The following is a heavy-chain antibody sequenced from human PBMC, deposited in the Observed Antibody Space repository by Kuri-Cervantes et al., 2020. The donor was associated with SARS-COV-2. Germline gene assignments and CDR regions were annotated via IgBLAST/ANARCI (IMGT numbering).Heavy chain of an antibody. CDR1: ETTFPNYD. Sequence: ASVKVSCKTPETTFPNYDINWVRQATGQGLEWMGMVKTNSGNTLYAQFFQGRVTMTRDISTSTVYMELSSLRSEDTAVYYCALGYWGSGYPRYYYYMDVWGKGTTVTVSS. CDR3: ALGYWGSGYPRYYYYMDV. D-gene: IGHD3-22*01. V-gene: IGHV1-8*01. J-gene: IGHJ6*03. CDR2: VKTNSGNT.